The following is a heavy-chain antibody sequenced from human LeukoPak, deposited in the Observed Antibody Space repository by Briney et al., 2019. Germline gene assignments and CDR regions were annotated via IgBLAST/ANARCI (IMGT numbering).Heavy chain of an antibody. CDR2: IYSDGTI. Sequence: GESLRLSCAASGFTVSSNYMSWVRQVPGKGLEWVSVIYSDGTISYADSVKGRLTISRDNSENTLYLQMNSLRVEDTAVYYYAREVGGGASGQWGQGTLVTVSS. D-gene: IGHD3-16*01. CDR3: AREVGGGASGQ. CDR1: GFTVSSNY. V-gene: IGHV3-66*01. J-gene: IGHJ4*02.